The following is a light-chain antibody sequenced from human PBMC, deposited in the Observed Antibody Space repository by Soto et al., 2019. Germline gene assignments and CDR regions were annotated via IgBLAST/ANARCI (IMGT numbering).Light chain of an antibody. Sequence: DIQMTQSPSPLSASVGDRVTITCRASQSISSWLAWYQQKPGKAPKLLIYKASSLESGVPSRFSGSGSGTEFTITISSLQPDDFATYYCQQYKGTFGQGTKVEIK. J-gene: IGKJ1*01. CDR1: QSISSW. V-gene: IGKV1-5*03. CDR3: QQYKGT. CDR2: KAS.